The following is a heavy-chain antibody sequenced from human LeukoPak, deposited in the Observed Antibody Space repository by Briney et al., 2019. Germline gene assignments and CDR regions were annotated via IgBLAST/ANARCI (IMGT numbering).Heavy chain of an antibody. CDR1: GGTFSSSA. Sequence: SVRVSCKASGGTFSSSAISWVRQAPGQGLEWMGGIIPIFHTSTYARKFQGRLTITADESTNTAYMELSSLRSDDTAIYYCARELLPGGFADYWGQGTLVTVSS. D-gene: IGHD3-22*01. J-gene: IGHJ4*02. CDR3: ARELLPGGFADY. CDR2: IIPIFHTS. V-gene: IGHV1-69*13.